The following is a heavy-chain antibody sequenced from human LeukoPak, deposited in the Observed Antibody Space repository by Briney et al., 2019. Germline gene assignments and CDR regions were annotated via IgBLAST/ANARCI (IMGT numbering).Heavy chain of an antibody. V-gene: IGHV4-38-2*01. CDR2: IYYSGST. CDR3: ASSREEQWLPRWYYFDY. CDR1: GYSISSGYY. D-gene: IGHD6-19*01. J-gene: IGHJ4*02. Sequence: SETLSLTCSFSGYSISSGYYWGWIRQPPGQGLEWIGSIYYSGSTYYNPSLKSRVTISVDTSKNQFSLKLSSVTAADTAVYYCASSREEQWLPRWYYFDYWGQGTLVTVSS.